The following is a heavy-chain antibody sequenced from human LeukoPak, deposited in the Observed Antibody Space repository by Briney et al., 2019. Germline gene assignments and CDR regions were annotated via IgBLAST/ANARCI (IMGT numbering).Heavy chain of an antibody. J-gene: IGHJ4*02. Sequence: GASVKVSCKASGYTFTGYYMHWVRQAPGQGLEWMGWINPNSGGTNYAQKFQGRVTMTRDTSISTAYMELSRLRSDDTAVYYCARDPKLLYYYGSGRQVSHFDYWGQGTLVTVSS. D-gene: IGHD3-10*01. CDR3: ARDPKLLYYYGSGRQVSHFDY. V-gene: IGHV1-2*02. CDR2: INPNSGGT. CDR1: GYTFTGYY.